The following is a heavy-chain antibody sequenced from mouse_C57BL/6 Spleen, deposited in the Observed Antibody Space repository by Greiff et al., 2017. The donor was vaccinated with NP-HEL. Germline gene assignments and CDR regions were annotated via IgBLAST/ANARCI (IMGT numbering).Heavy chain of an antibody. Sequence: VQLKQSGPELVKPGASVKISCKASGYSFTDYNMNWVKQSHGKSLEWIGVINPNYGTTSYNQKFKGKATLTVDQSSSTAYMQLNSLTSEDSAVYYCARSTIVTTEYYAMDYWGQGTSVTVSS. CDR3: ARSTIVTTEYYAMDY. V-gene: IGHV1-39*01. J-gene: IGHJ4*01. CDR2: INPNYGTT. CDR1: GYSFTDYN. D-gene: IGHD2-5*01.